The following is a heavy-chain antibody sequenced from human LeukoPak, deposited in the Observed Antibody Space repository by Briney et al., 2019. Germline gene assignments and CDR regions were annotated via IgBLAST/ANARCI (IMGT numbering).Heavy chain of an antibody. V-gene: IGHV1-69*02. CDR2: IIPILGIA. CDR3: ARSTPVYDSSGYSDY. D-gene: IGHD3-22*01. CDR1: GYTFTGYY. Sequence: GASVKVSCNASGYTFTGYYMHWVRQAPGQGLQWIRRIIPILGIANYAQKFQGRVTITADKSTSTAYMELSSLRSEDTAVYYCARSTPVYDSSGYSDYWGQGTLVTVSS. J-gene: IGHJ4*02.